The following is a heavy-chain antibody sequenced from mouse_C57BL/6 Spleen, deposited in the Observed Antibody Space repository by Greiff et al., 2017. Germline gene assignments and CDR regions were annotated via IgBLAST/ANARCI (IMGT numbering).Heavy chain of an antibody. D-gene: IGHD1-1*01. CDR3: ARRDYGSSYDYYAMDY. V-gene: IGHV5-12*01. J-gene: IGHJ4*01. CDR2: ISNGGGST. Sequence: EVKVVESGGGLVQPGGSLKLSCAASGFTFSDYYMYWVRQTPEKRLEWVAYISNGGGSTYYPDTVKGRFTISRDNAKNTLYLQMSRLKSEDTAMYYCARRDYGSSYDYYAMDYWGQGTSVTVSS. CDR1: GFTFSDYY.